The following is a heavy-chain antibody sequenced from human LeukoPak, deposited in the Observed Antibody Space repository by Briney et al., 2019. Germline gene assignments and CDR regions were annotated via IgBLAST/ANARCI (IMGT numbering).Heavy chain of an antibody. Sequence: GGSLRLSCAASGFTFSSYGMHWVRQAPGKGLEWVAFIRYDGSYKYYVDSVKGRFTISRDNSKNTLDLQMNSLRAEDTAVYYCAKDKRAITMIVVVTMDVWGKGTTVTVSS. V-gene: IGHV3-30*02. D-gene: IGHD3-22*01. CDR1: GFTFSSYG. J-gene: IGHJ6*04. CDR3: AKDKRAITMIVVVTMDV. CDR2: IRYDGSYK.